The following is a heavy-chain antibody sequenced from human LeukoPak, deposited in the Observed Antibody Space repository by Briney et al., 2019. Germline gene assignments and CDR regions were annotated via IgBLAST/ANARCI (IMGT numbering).Heavy chain of an antibody. D-gene: IGHD2-2*02. V-gene: IGHV3-23*01. CDR1: GFTFSSYA. J-gene: IGHJ4*02. Sequence: PGGSLRLSXAASGFTFSSYAMSWVRQTPGKGLEWLSAISGSGGSTYYADSVKGRFTISRDNSKNTLYLQMNSLRAEDTAVYYCAKDLKRSYCSSTSCYTWFDYWGQGTLVTVSS. CDR3: AKDLKRSYCSSTSCYTWFDY. CDR2: ISGSGGST.